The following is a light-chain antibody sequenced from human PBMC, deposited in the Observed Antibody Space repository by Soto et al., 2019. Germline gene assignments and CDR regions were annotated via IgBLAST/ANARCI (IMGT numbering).Light chain of an antibody. CDR2: GAS. J-gene: IGKJ3*01. Sequence: EIVLTQSPGTLSLSPGERATLSCRASQSVSSSYLAWYQQKPGQAPRLLIYGASSRATGIPDRFSGSGSGAEFTLTISRLEPADFAVYYCQHYGSSLLFTFGPGTKVDIK. CDR1: QSVSSSY. CDR3: QHYGSSLLFT. V-gene: IGKV3-20*01.